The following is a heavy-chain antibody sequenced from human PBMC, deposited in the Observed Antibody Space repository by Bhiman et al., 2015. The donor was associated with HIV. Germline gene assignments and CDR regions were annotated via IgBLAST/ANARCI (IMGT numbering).Heavy chain of an antibody. CDR2: ISYDGTNK. J-gene: IGHJ4*02. CDR1: GFTFSSFG. D-gene: IGHD3-3*01. Sequence: QVQLVESGGGVVQPGRSLRLSCAASGFTFSSFGMHWVRQAPGKGLEWVAVISYDGTNKYYVDSVKGRFTISRDNAKNTLYLQMNSLRVEDTAVYYCAKWGYDFWSGYYRAVDYWGQGTLITVS. V-gene: IGHV3-30*18. CDR3: AKWGYDFWSGYYRAVDY.